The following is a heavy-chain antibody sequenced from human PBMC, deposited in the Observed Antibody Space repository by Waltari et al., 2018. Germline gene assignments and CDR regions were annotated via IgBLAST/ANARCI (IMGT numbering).Heavy chain of an antibody. V-gene: IGHV3-9*01. CDR3: AKGHSGGSSGWSYNYYYGMDV. D-gene: IGHD6-19*01. Sequence: EVQLVESGGGLVQPGRSLRLSCAASGFTFDDYAMHWVRQAPGKGLEWVSGISWNSGSIGYADSVKGRFTISRDNAKNSLYLQMNSLRAEDTALYYCAKGHSGGSSGWSYNYYYGMDVWGQGTTVTVSS. CDR2: ISWNSGSI. J-gene: IGHJ6*02. CDR1: GFTFDDYA.